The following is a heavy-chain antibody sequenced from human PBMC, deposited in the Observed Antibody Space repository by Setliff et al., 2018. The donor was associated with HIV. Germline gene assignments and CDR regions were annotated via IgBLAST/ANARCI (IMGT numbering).Heavy chain of an antibody. CDR3: ARGADHFDTSGYYSFFDP. Sequence: GASVKVSCKASGYTFTGHYLYWMRRAPGQGLEWMGRINPDSGDTNYAQTSQGRVTLTRDTSITTAYMELSSLKSDDTAVYYCARGADHFDTSGYYSFFDPWGQGTLVTVSS. D-gene: IGHD3-22*01. CDR2: INPDSGDT. CDR1: GYTFTGHY. J-gene: IGHJ5*02. V-gene: IGHV1-2*06.